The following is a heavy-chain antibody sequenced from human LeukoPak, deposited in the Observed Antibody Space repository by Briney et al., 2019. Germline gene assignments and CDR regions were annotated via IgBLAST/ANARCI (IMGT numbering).Heavy chain of an antibody. V-gene: IGHV4-4*07. CDR2: IYTSGRT. J-gene: IGHJ6*03. D-gene: IGHD2-2*01. CDR3: ARAPYCSSTSCPYYYYYYMDV. CDR1: GGSISSYY. Sequence: SETLSLTRTVSGGSISSYYWSWIRQPAGKGLEWIGRIYTSGRTNYNPSLKSRVTMSVDTSKNQCSLKLSSVTAADTAVYYGARAPYCSSTSCPYYYYYYMDVWGKGTTVTVSS.